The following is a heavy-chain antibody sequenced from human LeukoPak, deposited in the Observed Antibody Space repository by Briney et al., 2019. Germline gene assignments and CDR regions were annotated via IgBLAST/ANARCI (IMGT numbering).Heavy chain of an antibody. Sequence: GGSLRLSCAASGFTFAGHAMSWVRQAPGKGLEWVSAIVGSDDSTHYADSVKGRFTISKDNSRNTLYLQMNSLRADDTAVYYCAKEEGYNYLRAFDIWGQGTMVTVSS. CDR3: AKEEGYNYLRAFDI. J-gene: IGHJ3*02. D-gene: IGHD5-24*01. CDR1: GFTFAGHA. V-gene: IGHV3-23*01. CDR2: IVGSDDST.